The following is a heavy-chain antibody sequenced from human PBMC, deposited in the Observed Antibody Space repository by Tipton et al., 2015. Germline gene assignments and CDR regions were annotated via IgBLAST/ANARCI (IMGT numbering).Heavy chain of an antibody. D-gene: IGHD7-27*01. CDR2: MSHTGSA. J-gene: IGHJ4*02. Sequence: TLSLTCTVSGDSVSRSDCAWSWNRQAPGKGLEWIGYMSHTGSANLNPYLKSRFTISIDTSQNHFSLTLSSVTAADTAFYYCERDHWASLDYWGPLILVTVSS. V-gene: IGHV4-61*03. CDR3: ERDHWASLDY. CDR1: GDSVSRSDCA.